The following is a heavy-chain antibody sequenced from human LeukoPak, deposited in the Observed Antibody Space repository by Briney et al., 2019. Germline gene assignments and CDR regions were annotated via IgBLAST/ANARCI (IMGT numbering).Heavy chain of an antibody. CDR1: GGTFSSYA. CDR2: IIPIFGIA. V-gene: IGHV1-69*04. D-gene: IGHD2-2*01. CDR3: VSSTSSGYYYYYYGMDV. Sequence: ASVKVSCKASGGTFSSYAISWVRQAPGQGLEWMGRIIPIFGIANYAQKFQGRVTITADKSTSTAYMELSSLRSEDTAVYYCVSSTSSGYYYYYYGMDVWGQGTTVTVS. J-gene: IGHJ6*02.